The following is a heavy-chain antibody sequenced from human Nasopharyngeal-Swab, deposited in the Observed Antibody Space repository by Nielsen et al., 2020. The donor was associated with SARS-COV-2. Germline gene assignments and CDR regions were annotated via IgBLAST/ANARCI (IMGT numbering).Heavy chain of an antibody. J-gene: IGHJ6*02. V-gene: IGHV3-30-3*01. CDR3: ALDQGSSWYTYYYYYGMDV. Sequence: GETLRLSCAASGFTFSSYAMHRVSQAPGKGRVWVAVILYDGSKKYYADSVKGRFSISRDNSTNTLYLQINSLRAEDTARYYCALDQGSSWYTYYYYYGMDVWGQGTTVTVSS. D-gene: IGHD6-13*01. CDR2: ILYDGSKK. CDR1: GFTFSSYA.